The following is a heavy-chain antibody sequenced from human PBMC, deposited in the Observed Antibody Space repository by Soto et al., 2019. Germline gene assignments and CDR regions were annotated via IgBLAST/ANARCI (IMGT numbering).Heavy chain of an antibody. CDR2: ISTSGGSI. CDR3: ARSGNYRLDC. D-gene: IGHD2-15*01. CDR1: GFRFSSHN. V-gene: IGHV3-48*01. J-gene: IGHJ4*02. Sequence: EVQLVESGGGLVQPGGSLRLSCAASGFRFSSHNMNWVRQAPGKGLEGVSYISTSGGSIYYADSVKGRFTISRDNAKNSLYLQINSLRAEDTAVYYCARSGNYRLDCWGQGTLVPVSS.